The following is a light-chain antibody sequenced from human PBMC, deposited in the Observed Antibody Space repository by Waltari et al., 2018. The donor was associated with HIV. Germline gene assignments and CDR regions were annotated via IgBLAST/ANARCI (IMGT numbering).Light chain of an antibody. Sequence: DIQLTQSPSFLSASVGDRVTIYCRASQGISSFLAWYQQKPGKAPKLLIYAASTLQNGVPSRFSGSGSGTEFTLTINSLQPEDFATYFCQQLNTYPPWTFGQGTKVEVK. J-gene: IGKJ1*01. V-gene: IGKV1-9*01. CDR1: QGISSF. CDR2: AAS. CDR3: QQLNTYPPWT.